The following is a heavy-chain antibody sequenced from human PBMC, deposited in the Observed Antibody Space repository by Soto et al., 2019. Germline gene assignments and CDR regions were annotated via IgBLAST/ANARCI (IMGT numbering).Heavy chain of an antibody. D-gene: IGHD2-2*01. V-gene: IGHV1-18*04. CDR3: ARDSPGYCSSTRCYNFDY. CDR2: ISAYNGNT. J-gene: IGHJ4*02. Sequence: QVQLVQSGAEVKKPGASVKVSCKASGYTFTSYGISWVRQAPGQGLEWMGWISAYNGNTNYAQKLQGRVTMTTDTSTSTAYMELRSLRSDDTAVYYCARDSPGYCSSTRCYNFDYWGQGTLVTVSS. CDR1: GYTFTSYG.